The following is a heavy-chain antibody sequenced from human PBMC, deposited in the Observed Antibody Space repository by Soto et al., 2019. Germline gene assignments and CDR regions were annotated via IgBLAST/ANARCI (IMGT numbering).Heavy chain of an antibody. Sequence: SETLSLTCTVSGGSISSGGYHWSWIRQNPGKGLEWIGYIYYSGSTYYNPSLKSRVTISVDTSKNQFSLKLSSVTAADTAVYYCARDRGSGNSEPAAFDIRGQGTTVTVSS. CDR1: GGSISSGGYH. CDR2: IYYSGST. J-gene: IGHJ3*02. V-gene: IGHV4-31*03. D-gene: IGHD3-16*01. CDR3: ARDRGSGNSEPAAFDI.